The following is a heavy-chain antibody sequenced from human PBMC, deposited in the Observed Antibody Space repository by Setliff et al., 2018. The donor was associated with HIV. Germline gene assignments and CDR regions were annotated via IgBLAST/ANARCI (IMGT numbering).Heavy chain of an antibody. CDR2: ITYSGSHK. V-gene: IGHV3-21*01. J-gene: IGHJ4*02. D-gene: IGHD5-12*01. CDR3: AGENVDIVATTKAIDF. Sequence: PGGSLRLSCAASGFAFSSYAMNWVRQAPGKGLEWVSSITYSGSHKFYADSLKGRFTISRDNAEKSLYLQMNSLRAEDKAVYYCAGENVDIVATTKAIDFWGQGTLVTVSS. CDR1: GFAFSSYA.